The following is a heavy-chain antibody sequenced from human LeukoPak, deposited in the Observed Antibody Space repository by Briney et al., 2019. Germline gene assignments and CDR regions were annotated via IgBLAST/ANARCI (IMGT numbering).Heavy chain of an antibody. J-gene: IGHJ5*02. CDR3: ARNLGWPLHNWFDP. Sequence: GESLKISCKGSGYNFSTYWIGWVRQTPGKGLEWMGIIYPGDSDTRYSPSFQGQVTISADKSISTAYLQWSSLKASDTAMYYCARNLGWPLHNWFDPWGQGTLVTVSS. D-gene: IGHD1-26*01. CDR2: IYPGDSDT. V-gene: IGHV5-51*01. CDR1: GYNFSTYW.